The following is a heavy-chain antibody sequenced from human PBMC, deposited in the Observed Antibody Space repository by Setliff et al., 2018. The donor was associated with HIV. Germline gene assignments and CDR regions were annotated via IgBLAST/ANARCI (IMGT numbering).Heavy chain of an antibody. V-gene: IGHV1-69*06. J-gene: IGHJ2*01. Sequence: SVKVSCKASGGSFNILGFTWVRQAPGQGLEWVGGIIPVVDAPIYAQRFQGRVVITADKSTGTAYMQLSSLKFEDTAVYYCAREARIPSGPDWYFDLWGRGTLVTVSS. CDR1: GGSFNILG. CDR3: AREARIPSGPDWYFDL. D-gene: IGHD3-10*01. CDR2: IIPVVDAP.